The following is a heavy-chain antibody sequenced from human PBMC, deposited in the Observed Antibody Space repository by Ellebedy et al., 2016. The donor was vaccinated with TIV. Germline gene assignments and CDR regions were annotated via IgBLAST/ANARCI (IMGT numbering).Heavy chain of an antibody. CDR2: IIPILGIA. V-gene: IGHV1-69*04. CDR1: GGTFSSYA. D-gene: IGHD2-15*01. Sequence: AASVKVSCKASGGTFSSYAISWVRQAPGQGLEWMGRIIPILGIANYAQKFQGRVTITADKSTSTAYMELSSLRSEDTAVYYCARVDQGYGYYFDYWGQGTLVTVSS. CDR3: ARVDQGYGYYFDY. J-gene: IGHJ4*02.